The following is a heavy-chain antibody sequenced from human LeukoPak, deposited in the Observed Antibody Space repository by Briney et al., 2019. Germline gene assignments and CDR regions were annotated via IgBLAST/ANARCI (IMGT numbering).Heavy chain of an antibody. J-gene: IGHJ4*02. D-gene: IGHD5-18*01. V-gene: IGHV4-59*01. CDR1: GGSMTTYH. CDR3: TTIKRGDIFGYFDF. CDR2: VFDSGRT. Sequence: SETLSLTCTLSGGSMTTYHWNWIRQTPGKGLEWIGYVFDSGRTKVNPSLKSRVTLSADTSKNQLSLRLSSVTAADTAMYYCTTIKRGDIFGYFDFWGQGTLVTVSS.